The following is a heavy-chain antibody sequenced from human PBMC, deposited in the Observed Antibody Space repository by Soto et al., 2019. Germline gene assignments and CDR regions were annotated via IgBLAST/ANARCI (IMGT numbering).Heavy chain of an antibody. CDR1: GGSFSGCY. D-gene: IGHD2-8*02. V-gene: IGHV4-34*01. CDR2: INHSGST. CDR3: ARDKITGLFDY. Sequence: SETLSLTCAVYGGSFSGCYLTWIRQPPGTGLEWIGEINHSGSTNYNPSLKSRVTISVDTSKNQFSLKLTSVTAADTAVYYCARDKITGLFDYWGQGTLVTVS. J-gene: IGHJ4*02.